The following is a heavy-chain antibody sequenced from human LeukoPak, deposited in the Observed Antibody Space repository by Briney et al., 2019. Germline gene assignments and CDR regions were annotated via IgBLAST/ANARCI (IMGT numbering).Heavy chain of an antibody. Sequence: WASVTVSCTVSGYTLTELSMHWVRQAPGKGLEWMGGFDPEDGETIYAQKFQGRVTMTEDTSTDTAYMELSSLRSEDTAVYYCATHGGPVAATSDAFDIWGQGTMVTVSS. CDR2: FDPEDGET. J-gene: IGHJ3*02. V-gene: IGHV1-24*01. CDR3: ATHGGPVAATSDAFDI. D-gene: IGHD2-15*01. CDR1: GYTLTELS.